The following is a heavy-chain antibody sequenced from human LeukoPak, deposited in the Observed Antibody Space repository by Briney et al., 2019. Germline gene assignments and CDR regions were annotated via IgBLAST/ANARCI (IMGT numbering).Heavy chain of an antibody. J-gene: IGHJ4*02. CDR1: GGSFSRYL. CDR2: IHYSGNT. Sequence: SETLSLTCTVSGGSFSRYLWSWIRQPPGKGLEWIGYIHYSGNTNSNPSLKSRVTISIDTSKNQFSLKLNSVTAADTAMYYCASHYGSGFDYWGQGNLVTVSS. CDR3: ASHYGSGFDY. D-gene: IGHD3-10*01. V-gene: IGHV4-59*01.